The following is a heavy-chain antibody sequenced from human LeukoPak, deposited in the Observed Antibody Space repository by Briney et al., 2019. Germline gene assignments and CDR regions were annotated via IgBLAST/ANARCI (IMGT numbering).Heavy chain of an antibody. CDR1: GGSFSGYY. J-gene: IGHJ6*03. Sequence: SETLSLTCAVCGGSFSGYYWSWIRQPPGKGLEWIGEINHSGSTNYNPSLKSRVTISVDTSKNQFSLKLSSVTAADTAVYYCARGGYDFWSGRLYYYYYMDVWGKGTTVTVSS. D-gene: IGHD3-3*01. CDR3: ARGGYDFWSGRLYYYYYMDV. V-gene: IGHV4-34*01. CDR2: INHSGST.